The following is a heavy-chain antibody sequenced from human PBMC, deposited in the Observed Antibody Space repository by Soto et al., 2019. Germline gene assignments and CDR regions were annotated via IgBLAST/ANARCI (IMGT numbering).Heavy chain of an antibody. V-gene: IGHV1-69*13. D-gene: IGHD3-16*02. CDR2: IIPIFGTA. Sequence: SVKVSCKASGGTFSSYAISWVRQAPGQGLEWMGGIIPIFGTANYAQRFQGRVTITADESTSTAYMELSSLRSEDTAVYYCARAWGLRLGELSLLLDYWGQGTLVTVSS. J-gene: IGHJ4*02. CDR3: ARAWGLRLGELSLLLDY. CDR1: GGTFSSYA.